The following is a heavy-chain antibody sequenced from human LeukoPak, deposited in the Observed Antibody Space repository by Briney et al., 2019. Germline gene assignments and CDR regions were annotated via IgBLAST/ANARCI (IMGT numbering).Heavy chain of an antibody. Sequence: GGSLRLSCAASGFTFSSYSTNWVRQAPGKGLEWVSSISSSSSYIYYADSVKGRFTISRDNAKNSLYLQMNSLRAEDTAVYYCARSGFTYYYDSSGPKPFDYWGQGTLVTVSS. CDR2: ISSSSSYI. D-gene: IGHD3-22*01. V-gene: IGHV3-21*01. CDR1: GFTFSSYS. J-gene: IGHJ4*02. CDR3: ARSGFTYYYDSSGPKPFDY.